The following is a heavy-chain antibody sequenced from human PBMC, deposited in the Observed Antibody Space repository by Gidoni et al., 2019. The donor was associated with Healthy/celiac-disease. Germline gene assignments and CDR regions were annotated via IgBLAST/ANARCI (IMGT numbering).Heavy chain of an antibody. CDR2: IYYSGST. CDR3: ARFTVVTAEADY. Sequence: QVQLQESGPGLVKPSQTLSLTCAVSGGSISSGGYYGSWIRQPPGKGLEWIGYIYYSGSTYYNPSLKSRVTISVDTSKNQFSLKLSSVTAADTAVYYCARFTVVTAEADYWGQGTLVTVSS. J-gene: IGHJ4*02. CDR1: GGSISSGGYY. D-gene: IGHD2-15*01. V-gene: IGHV4-30-4*01.